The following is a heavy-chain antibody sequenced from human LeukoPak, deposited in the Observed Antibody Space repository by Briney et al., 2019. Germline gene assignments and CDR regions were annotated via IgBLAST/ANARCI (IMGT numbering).Heavy chain of an antibody. CDR3: ARGHHYDILTGYYLGGYYYGMDV. D-gene: IGHD3-9*01. J-gene: IGHJ6*02. CDR1: GGSISSYY. CDR2: IYTSGST. V-gene: IGHV4-4*07. Sequence: SETLSPTCTVSGGSISSYYWSWIRQPAGKGLEWIGRIYTSGSTNYNPSLKSRVTMSVDTSKTQFSLKLSSVTAADTAVYYCARGHHYDILTGYYLGGYYYGMDVWGQGTTVTVSS.